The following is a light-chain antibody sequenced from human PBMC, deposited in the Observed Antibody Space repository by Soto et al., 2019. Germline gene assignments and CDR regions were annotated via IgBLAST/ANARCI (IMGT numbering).Light chain of an antibody. CDR3: MQSTHFTPT. CDR1: QSLLHITGEPF. CDR2: EVS. V-gene: IGKV2D-29*02. J-gene: IGKJ5*01. Sequence: DVVMSQTPLSLSVASGQPVSIXXKPXQSLLHITGEPFLFWYLQKPGTSPQXXRDEVSARVSGVPDRFSGSGSATDFTLESSRVETVDVGIYYCMQSTHFTPTFGQGTRLEI.